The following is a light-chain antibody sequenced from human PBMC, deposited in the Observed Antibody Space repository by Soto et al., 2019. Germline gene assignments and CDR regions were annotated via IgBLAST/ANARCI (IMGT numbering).Light chain of an antibody. V-gene: IGLV2-8*01. CDR3: TSYAGSNIWV. CDR1: SSDVGAYNY. J-gene: IGLJ3*02. Sequence: QSALTQPPSAYGSPGQSVNISCTGTSSDVGAYNYVSWYQQYPGIAPKLMIYEVSKRPSGVPDRFSGSKSGKTASLTVSGLQPEDEADYYCTSYAGSNIWVFGGGTKVTVL. CDR2: EVS.